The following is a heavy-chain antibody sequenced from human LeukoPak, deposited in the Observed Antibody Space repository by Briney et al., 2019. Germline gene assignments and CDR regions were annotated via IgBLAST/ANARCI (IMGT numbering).Heavy chain of an antibody. Sequence: ASVKVSCKASGYTFTSYYMHWVRQAPGQGLEWMGIINPSGGSTSYAQKFQGRVTMTRDMSTSTVYTELSSLRSEDTAVYYCARAHYDSSGYNDAFDIWGQGTMVTVSS. CDR1: GYTFTSYY. D-gene: IGHD3-22*01. CDR3: ARAHYDSSGYNDAFDI. V-gene: IGHV1-46*01. CDR2: INPSGGST. J-gene: IGHJ3*02.